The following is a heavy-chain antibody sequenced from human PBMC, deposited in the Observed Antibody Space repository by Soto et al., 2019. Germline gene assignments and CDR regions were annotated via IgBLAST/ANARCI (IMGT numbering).Heavy chain of an antibody. V-gene: IGHV4-30-4*08. CDR2: IHHSGSI. J-gene: IGHJ6*02. Sequence: QVQLQQSGPGLVKPSQTLSLTCTVSGDSISSDYYHWTWIRQSPGKGLEWIGYIHHSGSILYNPSLKSRVTISVDTSKNQFSLHLTSVTAADTAVYFCAREDDGGDSLDVWGQGTTVTDSS. CDR3: AREDDGGDSLDV. D-gene: IGHD2-21*02. CDR1: GDSISSDYYH.